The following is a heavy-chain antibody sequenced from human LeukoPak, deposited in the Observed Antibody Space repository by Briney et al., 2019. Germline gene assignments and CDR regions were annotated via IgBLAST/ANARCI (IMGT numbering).Heavy chain of an antibody. J-gene: IGHJ3*02. CDR1: GDSLTSNF. CDR2: VFHSGTT. V-gene: IGHV4-59*08. Sequence: TSETLSLTCNVSGDSLTSNFWSWLRQTPGKGLEWIGYVFHSGTTNYSPSLKSRVTISLDTSKKQIYLRLASVTAADTALYYCARRMATVTDAFDIWGRGTMVSVSS. D-gene: IGHD5-24*01. CDR3: ARRMATVTDAFDI.